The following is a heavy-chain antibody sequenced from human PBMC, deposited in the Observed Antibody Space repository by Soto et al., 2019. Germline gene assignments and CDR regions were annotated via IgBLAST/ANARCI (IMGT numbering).Heavy chain of an antibody. J-gene: IGHJ6*03. CDR1: GGSFSGYY. CDR3: ARDIVVVVAATPPISPNPHRYYYYMDV. CDR2: INHSGST. V-gene: IGHV4-34*01. D-gene: IGHD2-15*01. Sequence: SETLSLTCAVYGGSFSGYYWSWIRQPPGKGLEWIGEINHSGSTNYNPSLKSRVTISVETSKNQFSLKLGSVTAADTAVYYCARDIVVVVAATPPISPNPHRYYYYMDVWGKGTTVTVSS.